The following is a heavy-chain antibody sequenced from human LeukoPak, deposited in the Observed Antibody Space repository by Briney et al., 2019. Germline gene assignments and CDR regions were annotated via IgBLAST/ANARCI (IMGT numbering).Heavy chain of an antibody. CDR1: GFTFSSYS. D-gene: IGHD5-12*01. Sequence: GGSLGLSCAASGFTFSSYSMNWVRQAPGKGLEWVSSISSSSSYIYYADSVKGRFTISRDNAKNSLYLQMNSLRAEDTAVYYCARVVATIPLFDYWGQGTLVTVSS. J-gene: IGHJ4*02. V-gene: IGHV3-21*01. CDR2: ISSSSSYI. CDR3: ARVVATIPLFDY.